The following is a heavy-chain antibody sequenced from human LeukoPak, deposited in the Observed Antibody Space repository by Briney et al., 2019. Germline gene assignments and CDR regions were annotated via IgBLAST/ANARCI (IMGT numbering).Heavy chain of an antibody. V-gene: IGHV4-61*01. CDR1: GGSISSGSYY. D-gene: IGHD2-2*01. Sequence: SQTLSLTCTVSGGSISSGSYYWSWIRQPPGKGLEWIGYIYYSGSTNYNPSLKSRVTISVDTSKNQFSLKLSSVTAADTAVYYCAREEYVAFDIWGQGTMVTVSS. J-gene: IGHJ3*02. CDR2: IYYSGST. CDR3: AREEYVAFDI.